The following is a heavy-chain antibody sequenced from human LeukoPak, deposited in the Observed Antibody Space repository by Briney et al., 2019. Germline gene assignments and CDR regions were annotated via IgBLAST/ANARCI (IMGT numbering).Heavy chain of an antibody. D-gene: IGHD2-15*01. CDR3: ARDRCSGGSCGSGAEYFQH. CDR1: GFTFSSYG. J-gene: IGHJ1*01. CDR2: IWYDGSKE. V-gene: IGHV3-33*01. Sequence: PGGSLRLSCAASGFTFSSYGMHWVRQVPGKGLEWVAVIWYDGSKEYYADSVKGRFTISRDNSKNTLYLQMNSLRAEDTAVYYCARDRCSGGSCGSGAEYFQHWGQGTLVTVSS.